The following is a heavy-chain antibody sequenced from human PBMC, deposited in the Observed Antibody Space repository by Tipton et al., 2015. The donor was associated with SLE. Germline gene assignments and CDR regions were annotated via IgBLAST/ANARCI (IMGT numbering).Heavy chain of an antibody. V-gene: IGHV4-39*07. J-gene: IGHJ3*01. D-gene: IGHD5-12*01. CDR2: IYYSGST. CDR3: AREARRTWLAFDV. Sequence: TLSLTCTVSGGSISSSSYYWGWIRQPPGKGLEWIGSIYYSGSTYYNPSLKSRVTISVDTSKNQFSLKLSSVTAADTAVYYCAREARRTWLAFDVWGQGTLVTVSS. CDR1: GGSISSSSYY.